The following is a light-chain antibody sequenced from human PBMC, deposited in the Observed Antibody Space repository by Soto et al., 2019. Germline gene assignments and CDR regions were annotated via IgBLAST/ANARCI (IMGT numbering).Light chain of an antibody. CDR1: QTINNN. CDR2: GAS. J-gene: IGKJ1*01. V-gene: IGKV3-15*01. CDR3: QQYNNWPRT. Sequence: MTQAPATLSVSPGERATLCFRASQTINNNVAWYQLKDGQVPRLVIYGASTRATDIPARFSGGGSGTEFTLTISSLQSEDFAVYYCQQYNNWPRTFGQGTKVDIK.